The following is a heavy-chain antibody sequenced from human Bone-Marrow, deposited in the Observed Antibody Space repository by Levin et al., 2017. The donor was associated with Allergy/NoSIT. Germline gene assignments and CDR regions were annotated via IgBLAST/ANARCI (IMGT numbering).Heavy chain of an antibody. D-gene: IGHD2-2*01. CDR1: GFTFGSYW. J-gene: IGHJ5*02. CDR2: ITSDGSNT. V-gene: IGHV3-74*01. Sequence: GASVKVSCAASGFTFGSYWMHWVRQAPGKGLVWVSHITSDGSNTNYADSVKGRFTISRDNAKNTLYLQMNSLRAEDTAVYYCARDRSYCISTSCYSGWFDPWGQGTLVTVSS. CDR3: ARDRSYCISTSCYSGWFDP.